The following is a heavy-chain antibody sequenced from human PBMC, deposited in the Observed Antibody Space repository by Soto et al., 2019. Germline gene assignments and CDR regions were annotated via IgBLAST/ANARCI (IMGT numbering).Heavy chain of an antibody. Sequence: PGGSLRLSCAASGFTFSDYYMSWIRQAPGKGLEWVSYIRSSSYTKHADSVKGRFTISRHNSKNTLYLQMNSLRDDDTALYYCASLAPPRRVRGVIINDYWGQGTMVTVSS. CDR2: IRSSSYT. J-gene: IGHJ4*02. V-gene: IGHV3-11*03. CDR3: ASLAPPRRVRGVIINDY. D-gene: IGHD3-10*01. CDR1: GFTFSDYY.